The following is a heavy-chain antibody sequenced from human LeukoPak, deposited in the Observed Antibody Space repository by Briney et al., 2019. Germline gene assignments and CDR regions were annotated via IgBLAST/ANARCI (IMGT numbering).Heavy chain of an antibody. D-gene: IGHD6-13*01. CDR2: IYYSGST. V-gene: IGHV4-39*01. CDR3: ARHSPGAAADYYFDY. J-gene: IGHJ4*02. Sequence: PSETLSLTCTVSGGSTSSSSCYWGWIRQPPGKGLEWIGSIYYSGSTYYNPSLKSRVTISVDTSKNQFSLKLSSVTAADTAVYYCARHSPGAAADYYFDYWGQGTLVTVSS. CDR1: GGSTSSSSCY.